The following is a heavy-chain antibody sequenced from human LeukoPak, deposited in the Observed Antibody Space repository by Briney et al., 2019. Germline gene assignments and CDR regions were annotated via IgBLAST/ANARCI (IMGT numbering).Heavy chain of an antibody. D-gene: IGHD3-10*01. CDR2: MIPVFGTP. V-gene: IGHV1-69*06. J-gene: IGHJ4*02. CDR1: GGTFLSYA. CDR3: ARDQRGGGYYGSSFDY. Sequence: SVKDTCKACGGTFLSYAISWVRQATGQGLEWMGGMIPVFGTPNYAQKFQGRVTITADKSTSTAYMELSSLRSEDMAVYYCARDQRGGGYYGSSFDYWGQGTLVTVSS.